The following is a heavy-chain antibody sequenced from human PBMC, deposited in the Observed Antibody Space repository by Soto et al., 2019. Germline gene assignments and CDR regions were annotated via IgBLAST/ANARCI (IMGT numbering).Heavy chain of an antibody. D-gene: IGHD3-16*01. CDR3: ARGGSFDV. V-gene: IGHV3-30*03. CDR2: LTSGGSHK. J-gene: IGHJ3*01. CDR1: GFTFNNYG. Sequence: QEQVVESGGGVVQPGRSLRLSCTASGFTFNNYGLHWVRQAPGKELEWVALLTSGGSHKFYSESVKGRFTISRDDSKNTLFLQMDSLRTEDMAVYYCARGGSFDVWGRGTMVTVSS.